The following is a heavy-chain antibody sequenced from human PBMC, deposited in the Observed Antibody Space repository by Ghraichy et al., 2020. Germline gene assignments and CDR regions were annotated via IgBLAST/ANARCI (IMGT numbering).Heavy chain of an antibody. V-gene: IGHV4-34*01. CDR2: INHSGST. CDR3: ARGRSLRWGYGSGSYIDY. D-gene: IGHD3-10*01. J-gene: IGHJ4*02. CDR1: GGSFSGYY. Sequence: SETLSLTCAVYGGSFSGYYWSWIRQPPGKGLEWIGEINHSGSTNYNPSLKSRVTISVDTSKNQFSLKLSSVTAADTAVYYCARGRSLRWGYGSGSYIDYWGQGTLVTVSS.